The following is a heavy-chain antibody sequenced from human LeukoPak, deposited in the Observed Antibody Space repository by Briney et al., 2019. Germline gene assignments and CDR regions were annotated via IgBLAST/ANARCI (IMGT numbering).Heavy chain of an antibody. CDR3: TTLYDYVWGSYRHKSKSYFDY. CDR2: IKSKTDGGTT. J-gene: IGHJ4*02. D-gene: IGHD3-16*02. V-gene: IGHV3-15*01. Sequence: GGSLRLSCAASGFTFSNAWMSWVRQAPGKALGWVGRIKSKTDGGTTDYAAPVKGRFTISRDDSKNTLYLQMNSLKTEDTAVYYCTTLYDYVWGSYRHKSKSYFDYWGQGTLVTVSS. CDR1: GFTFSNAW.